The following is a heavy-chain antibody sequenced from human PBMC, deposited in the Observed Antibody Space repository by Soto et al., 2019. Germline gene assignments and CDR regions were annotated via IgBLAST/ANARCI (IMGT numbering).Heavy chain of an antibody. J-gene: IGHJ4*02. Sequence: ASVKVSCKASGYTFTDYFIHWVRQAPGQGLEWIGWINPYSGGADLSQKFQGRVTMTRDTSISTAYMEVSSLRSDDTAVFYCARELYSCGAECPYYMDYWGQGTPVTVSS. D-gene: IGHD2-21*01. V-gene: IGHV1-2*02. CDR2: INPYSGGA. CDR1: GYTFTDYF. CDR3: ARELYSCGAECPYYMDY.